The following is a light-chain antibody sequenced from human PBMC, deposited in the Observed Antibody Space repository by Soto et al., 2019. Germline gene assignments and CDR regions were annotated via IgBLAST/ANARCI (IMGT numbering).Light chain of an antibody. CDR2: DVS. Sequence: QSALTQPPSASGSPGQSVTISCTGTSSDVGGYNFVSWYQHHPGKAPKLMIFDVSERPSGVPGRFSGSKSGNTASLTVSGLQAEDEADYYCSSYAGSNSYVFGTGTKVTVL. J-gene: IGLJ1*01. CDR1: SSDVGGYNF. V-gene: IGLV2-8*01. CDR3: SSYAGSNSYV.